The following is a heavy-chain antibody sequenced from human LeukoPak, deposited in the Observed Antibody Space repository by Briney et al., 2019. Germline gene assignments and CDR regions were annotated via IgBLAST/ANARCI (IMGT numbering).Heavy chain of an antibody. D-gene: IGHD3-16*02. J-gene: IGHJ4*02. CDR1: GGSFSGYY. CDR2: IYYSGST. CDR3: ARLTFGGVIAEYYFDY. V-gene: IGHV4-59*08. Sequence: PSETLSLTCAVYGGSFSGYYWSWIRQPPGKGLEWIGYIYYSGSTNYNPSLKSRVTISVDTSKNQFSLKLSSVTAADTAVYYCARLTFGGVIAEYYFDYWGQGTLVTVSS.